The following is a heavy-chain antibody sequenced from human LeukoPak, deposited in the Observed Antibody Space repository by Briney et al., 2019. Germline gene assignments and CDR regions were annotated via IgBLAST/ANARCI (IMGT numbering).Heavy chain of an antibody. V-gene: IGHV4-59*01. D-gene: IGHD3-10*01. CDR3: ARVREAYGMDV. CDR1: GGSISSYY. J-gene: IGHJ6*04. CDR2: IYYSGST. Sequence: SETLSLTCTVSGGSISSYYWSWIRQPPGKGLEWIGYIYYSGSTNYNPSLKSRVTISVDTSKNQFSLKLSSVTAADTAVYYCARVREAYGMDVWGKGTTVTVSS.